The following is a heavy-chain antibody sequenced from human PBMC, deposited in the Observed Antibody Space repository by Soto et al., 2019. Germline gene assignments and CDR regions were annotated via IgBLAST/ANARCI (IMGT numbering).Heavy chain of an antibody. Sequence: SETLSLTCTVSGGSISSYYWSWIRQPPGKGLEWIGYIYYSGRTNYNPSLKSRVTISVDTSKNQFSLKLSSVTAADTAVYYCARGGVRMYSRVFDPWGQGTLVTVSS. V-gene: IGHV4-59*01. CDR2: IYYSGRT. CDR1: GGSISSYY. CDR3: ARGGVRMYSRVFDP. D-gene: IGHD6-13*01. J-gene: IGHJ5*02.